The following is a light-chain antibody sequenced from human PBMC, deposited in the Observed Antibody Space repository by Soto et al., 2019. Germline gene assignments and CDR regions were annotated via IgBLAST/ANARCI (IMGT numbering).Light chain of an antibody. CDR1: QSVSSY. Sequence: EIVLTQSPATLSLSAGERPTLSCRASQSVSSYLAWYQQKPGQAPRLLIYDASNRATGIPARFSGSGSGADFTLTISSLEPEDFAVYYCHQRSKWLTFGGGTKVDIK. J-gene: IGKJ4*01. CDR3: HQRSKWLT. CDR2: DAS. V-gene: IGKV3-11*01.